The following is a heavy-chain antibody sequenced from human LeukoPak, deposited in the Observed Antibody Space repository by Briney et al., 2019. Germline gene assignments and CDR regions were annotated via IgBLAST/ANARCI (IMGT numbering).Heavy chain of an antibody. D-gene: IGHD3-22*01. CDR1: GFTFRSYW. CDR2: IDPDGSTA. Sequence: GGSLRLSCAASGFTFRSYWMHWVRQAPGKGLVWVSHIDPDGSTATYADSVRGRFTISRDNAKNTLHLQMNSLSAEDTAVYYCARNLYDSGGYYLGLDYWGQGTLVTVSS. CDR3: ARNLYDSGGYYLGLDY. J-gene: IGHJ4*02. V-gene: IGHV3-74*01.